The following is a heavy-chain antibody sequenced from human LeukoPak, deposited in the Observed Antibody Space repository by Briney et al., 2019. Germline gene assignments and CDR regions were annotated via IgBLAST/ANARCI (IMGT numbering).Heavy chain of an antibody. Sequence: ASVKVSCKASGYTFTGYYMHWVRQAPGQGLEWMGWINPNSGGTNYAQKFQGRVTMTRDTSISTAYMELSRLRSDDTAVYYCARVILDGYGSGYFDYWGQGTLVTVSS. V-gene: IGHV1-2*02. CDR2: INPNSGGT. D-gene: IGHD3-10*01. CDR3: ARVILDGYGSGYFDY. J-gene: IGHJ4*02. CDR1: GYTFTGYY.